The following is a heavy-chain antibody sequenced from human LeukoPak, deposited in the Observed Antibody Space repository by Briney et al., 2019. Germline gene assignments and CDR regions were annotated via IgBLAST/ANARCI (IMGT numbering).Heavy chain of an antibody. D-gene: IGHD3-22*01. CDR2: THYSGTG. J-gene: IGHJ4*02. CDR3: ARVRFYDTTGYSTSYYLDY. CDR1: GGPIIASY. Sequence: SETLSLTCAVSGGPIIASYWSWIREPPGPGVEGSGYTHYSGTGNYNPSLKSRVTISIDTSKNRFSLRLTSVTAADTAVYYCARVRFYDTTGYSTSYYLDYWGQGALVTVSS. V-gene: IGHV4-59*01.